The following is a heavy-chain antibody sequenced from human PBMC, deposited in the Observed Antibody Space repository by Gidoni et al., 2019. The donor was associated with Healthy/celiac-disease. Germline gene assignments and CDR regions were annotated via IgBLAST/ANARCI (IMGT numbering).Heavy chain of an antibody. CDR3: AKFPYYGSGSHFDY. V-gene: IGHV3-30*18. D-gene: IGHD3-10*01. CDR2: ISYDGSNK. CDR1: GFPFRSYG. Sequence: QVQLVESGGGVVQPGRSLRLSCAASGFPFRSYGMHWVRPAPGKGLEWVAVISYDGSNKYYADSVKGRFTISRDNSKNTLYLQMNSLRAEDTAVYYCAKFPYYGSGSHFDYWGQGTLVTVSS. J-gene: IGHJ4*02.